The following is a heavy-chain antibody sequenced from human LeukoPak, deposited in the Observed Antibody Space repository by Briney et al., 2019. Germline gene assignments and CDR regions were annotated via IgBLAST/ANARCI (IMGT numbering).Heavy chain of an antibody. Sequence: GGSLRLYCAASGFTFSSYWMSWVRQATGKGLEWVANIKQDGSEKYYVDPVKGRFTISRDNAKNSLYLQMNSLRAEDTAVYYCAREQGQWLRDWGQGTLVTVSS. V-gene: IGHV3-7*01. CDR1: GFTFSSYW. CDR2: IKQDGSEK. CDR3: AREQGQWLRD. D-gene: IGHD6-19*01. J-gene: IGHJ4*02.